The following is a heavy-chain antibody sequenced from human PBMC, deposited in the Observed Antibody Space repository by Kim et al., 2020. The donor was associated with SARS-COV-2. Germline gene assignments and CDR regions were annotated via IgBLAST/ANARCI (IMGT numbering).Heavy chain of an antibody. D-gene: IGHD3-10*01. Sequence: GGSLRLSCAASGFTFSSYWMSWVRQAPGKGLEWVANIKQDGSEKYYVDSVKGRFTISRDNAKNSLYLQMNSLRAEDTAVYYCARDGVDGSGSYYLTRYYGMDVWGQGTTVTVSS. CDR2: IKQDGSEK. J-gene: IGHJ6*02. CDR3: ARDGVDGSGSYYLTRYYGMDV. CDR1: GFTFSSYW. V-gene: IGHV3-7*01.